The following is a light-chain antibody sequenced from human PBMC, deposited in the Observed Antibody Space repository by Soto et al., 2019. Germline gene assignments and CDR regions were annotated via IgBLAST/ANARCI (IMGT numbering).Light chain of an antibody. CDR2: KAS. CDR1: QSISSW. CDR3: QQYNSYST. Sequence: DIQMTQSPSTLSASVGDRVTITCRASQSISSWLAWYQQKPGKAPKLLIYKASSLESGVPSRFSGSGSGTEFAITISSLQPDDFATYYCQQYNSYSTSGQGTKVEIK. J-gene: IGKJ1*01. V-gene: IGKV1-5*03.